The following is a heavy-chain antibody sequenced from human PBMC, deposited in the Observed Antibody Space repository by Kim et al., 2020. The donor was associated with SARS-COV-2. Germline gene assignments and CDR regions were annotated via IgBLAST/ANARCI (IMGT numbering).Heavy chain of an antibody. V-gene: IGHV3-48*02. CDR3: ARDQFRVAAPSGRFDP. Sequence: GGSLRLSCTASGFTFSSYSMNWVRQAPGQGLEWVSYISATTGSRYYADSVKGRFTVSRDNAKNSLYLQMNSLRDEDTAVYYCARDQFRVAAPSGRFDPWGQGTLVTVPS. CDR1: GFTFSSYS. D-gene: IGHD6-25*01. J-gene: IGHJ5*02. CDR2: ISATTGSR.